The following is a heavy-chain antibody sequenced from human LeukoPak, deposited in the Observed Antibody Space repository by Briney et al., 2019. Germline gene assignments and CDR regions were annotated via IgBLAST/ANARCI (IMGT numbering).Heavy chain of an antibody. Sequence: GGSLRLSCAASGFTFSSYGMHWVRQAPGKGLERVAVIWYDGSNKYYADSVKGRFTISRDNSKNTLYLQMNSLRAEDTAVYYCAKVASIAVAADAFDIWGQGTMVTVSS. V-gene: IGHV3-33*06. CDR2: IWYDGSNK. D-gene: IGHD6-19*01. J-gene: IGHJ3*02. CDR1: GFTFSSYG. CDR3: AKVASIAVAADAFDI.